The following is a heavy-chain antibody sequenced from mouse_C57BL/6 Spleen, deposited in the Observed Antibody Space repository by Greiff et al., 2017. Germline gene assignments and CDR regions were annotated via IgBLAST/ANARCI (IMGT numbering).Heavy chain of an antibody. Sequence: QVQLQQPGAELVMPGASVKLSCKASGYTFTSYWMHWVKQRPGQGLEWIGEIDPSDSYTNYNQKFKGKSTLTVDKSSSTAYMQLSSLTSEDAAVYYCARKPIYYDDAGYAMDYWGQGTSGTVSS. J-gene: IGHJ4*01. CDR2: IDPSDSYT. CDR3: ARKPIYYDDAGYAMDY. CDR1: GYTFTSYW. V-gene: IGHV1-69*01. D-gene: IGHD2-4*01.